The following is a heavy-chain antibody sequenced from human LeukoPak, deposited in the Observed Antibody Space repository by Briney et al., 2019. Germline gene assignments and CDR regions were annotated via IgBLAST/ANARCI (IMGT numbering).Heavy chain of an antibody. CDR3: ASHLRFLEWSNFDY. D-gene: IGHD3-3*01. CDR1: GGSFSGYY. Sequence: SETLSLTCAVYGGSFSGYYWSWIRHPPGKGLECIGEINHSGSTNYNPSLKSRVTISVDTSKNQFYLKLSSVTAADTAVYYCASHLRFLEWSNFDYWGQGTLVTVSS. CDR2: INHSGST. V-gene: IGHV4-34*01. J-gene: IGHJ4*02.